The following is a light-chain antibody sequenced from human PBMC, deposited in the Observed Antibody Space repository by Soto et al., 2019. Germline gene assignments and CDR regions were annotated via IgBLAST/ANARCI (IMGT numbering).Light chain of an antibody. CDR2: SAS. CDR3: QQANSFPRT. CDR1: QAISTW. J-gene: IGKJ1*01. V-gene: IGKV1D-12*01. Sequence: DIQMTQSPSSVSASVGDRVTITCRASQAISTWLAWYQQNPGKAPKLLIYSASNLQSGVPSRFSGSGPGTDFTLTISSLQPEDFATYYCQQANSFPRTFGQRTKVEIK.